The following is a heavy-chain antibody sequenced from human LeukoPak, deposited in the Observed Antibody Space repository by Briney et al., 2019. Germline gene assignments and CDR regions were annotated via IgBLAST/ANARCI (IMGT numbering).Heavy chain of an antibody. D-gene: IGHD3-10*01. CDR2: IYYSGST. J-gene: IGHJ6*02. CDR3: ARGSGGGSGSYYKDHYYGMDV. Sequence: KPSETLSLTCTVSGGSISSYYWSWIRQPPGKGLEWIGYIYYSGSTNYNPSLKSRVTISVDTSKNQFSLKLNTVTAADTAVYYCARGSGGGSGSYYKDHYYGMDVWGPGTTVTVS. V-gene: IGHV4-59*12. CDR1: GGSISSYY.